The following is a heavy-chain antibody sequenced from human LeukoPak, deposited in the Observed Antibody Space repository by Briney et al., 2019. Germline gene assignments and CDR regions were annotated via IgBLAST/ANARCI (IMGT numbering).Heavy chain of an antibody. V-gene: IGHV3-23*01. D-gene: IGHD3-10*01. CDR3: AKESRVYYYGSGSSLRGDYFDY. J-gene: IGHJ4*01. CDR2: ISGSGGST. CDR1: GFTFSSYA. Sequence: GGSLRLSCAASGFTFSSYAMSWVRQAPGKGLEWVSAISGSGGSTYYADSVKGRLTISRDNSKNTLYLQMNSLRAEDTAVYYCAKESRVYYYGSGSSLRGDYFDYWGQEPWSPSPQ.